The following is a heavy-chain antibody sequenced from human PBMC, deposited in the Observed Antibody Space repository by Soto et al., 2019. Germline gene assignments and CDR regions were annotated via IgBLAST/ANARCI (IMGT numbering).Heavy chain of an antibody. CDR1: GYSFTTYW. J-gene: IGHJ5*02. D-gene: IGHD6-13*01. V-gene: IGHV5-10-1*01. CDR3: ARLGIAAPGNPGT. Sequence: GVSLKISCKGSGYSFTTYWISCGSQMPGKGLEWMGRIDPSDSYTNYSPSFQGHVTISADKSISAAYLQWSSLKASDTAMYYCARLGIAAPGNPGTWGQGTLVTVSS. CDR2: IDPSDSYT.